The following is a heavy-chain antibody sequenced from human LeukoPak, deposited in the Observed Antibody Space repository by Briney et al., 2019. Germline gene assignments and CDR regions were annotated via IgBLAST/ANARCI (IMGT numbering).Heavy chain of an antibody. D-gene: IGHD6-19*01. J-gene: IGHJ4*02. Sequence: GGSLRLSCAASGFMFSKFAMSWVRQAPGKGLEWVSGIGASGGPTYHADSVRGRFTISRDNSKNTVYLQMNSLRAEDTAVYYCARDEYSSGWYDYWGQGTLVTVSS. CDR2: IGASGGPT. CDR3: ARDEYSSGWYDY. V-gene: IGHV3-23*01. CDR1: GFMFSKFA.